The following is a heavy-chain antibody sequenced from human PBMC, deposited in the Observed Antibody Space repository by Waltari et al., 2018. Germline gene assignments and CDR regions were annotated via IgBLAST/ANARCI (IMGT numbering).Heavy chain of an antibody. Sequence: QVQLVESGGGMVKAGGSLRLSCAASGFSFSAHCMSWIRQAPGKGLEWVSFISSTSRYTNTADSGKGRFTISRDNAKKSVFLQMNNLRAEDTAVYYCARGRDDYNPQPFDFWGQGIPVTVSS. D-gene: IGHD4-4*01. CDR1: GFSFSAHC. CDR2: ISSTSRYT. V-gene: IGHV3-11*06. J-gene: IGHJ4*02. CDR3: ARGRDDYNPQPFDF.